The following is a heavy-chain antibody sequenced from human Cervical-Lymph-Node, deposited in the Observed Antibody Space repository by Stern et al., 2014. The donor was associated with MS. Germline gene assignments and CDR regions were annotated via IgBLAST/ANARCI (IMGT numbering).Heavy chain of an antibody. CDR3: ARGATQAFDP. V-gene: IGHV4-59*01. J-gene: IGHJ5*02. CDR1: GGSISSYY. Sequence: QVQLVESGPGLVKPSETLSLTCTVSGGSISSYYWSWIRQPPGKGLEWIGYIYYSGSTNSNPSLKSRVTISVDTSKNQFSLKLSSVTAADTAVYYCARGATQAFDPWGQGTLVTVSS. CDR2: IYYSGST.